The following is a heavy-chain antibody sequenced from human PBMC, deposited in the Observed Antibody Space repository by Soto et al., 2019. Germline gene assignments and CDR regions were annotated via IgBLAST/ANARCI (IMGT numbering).Heavy chain of an antibody. J-gene: IGHJ5*02. D-gene: IGHD6-19*01. V-gene: IGHV1-18*01. Sequence: QVQLVQSGAEVKKPGASVKVSCKASGYTFTSYGISWVRQAPGQGLEWMGWISAYNGNTNYAQKLQGRVTMTTDTSTRTAYLERRSLRSDDTAVYSCARDPPYSSGWYAGFDPWGQGTLVTVSS. CDR1: GYTFTSYG. CDR3: ARDPPYSSGWYAGFDP. CDR2: ISAYNGNT.